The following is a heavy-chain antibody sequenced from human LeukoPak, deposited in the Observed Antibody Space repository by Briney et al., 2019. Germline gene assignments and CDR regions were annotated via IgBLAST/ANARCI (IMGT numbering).Heavy chain of an antibody. CDR3: ARDAVYSSGSNWFDP. CDR2: INPNSGGT. D-gene: IGHD6-19*01. CDR1: GYTFTGYY. J-gene: IGHJ5*02. V-gene: IGHV1-2*02. Sequence: ASVNVSCKASGYTFTGYYMHWVRQAPGQGLEWMGWINPNSGGTNYAQKFQGRVTMTRDTSISTAYMELSRLRSDDTAVYYCARDAVYSSGSNWFDPWGQGTLVTV.